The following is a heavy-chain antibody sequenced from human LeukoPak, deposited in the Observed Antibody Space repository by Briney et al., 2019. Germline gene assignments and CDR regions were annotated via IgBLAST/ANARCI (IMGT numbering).Heavy chain of an antibody. J-gene: IGHJ5*02. D-gene: IGHD3-22*01. V-gene: IGHV1-2*02. Sequence: ASVKLSCKASGYTFTGYYMHWVRQAPGQGLEWMGWINPNSGGTNYAQKFQGRVTMTRDTSISTAYMELSRLRSDDTAVYYCAREVVITNWFDPWGQGTLVTVSS. CDR3: AREVVITNWFDP. CDR2: INPNSGGT. CDR1: GYTFTGYY.